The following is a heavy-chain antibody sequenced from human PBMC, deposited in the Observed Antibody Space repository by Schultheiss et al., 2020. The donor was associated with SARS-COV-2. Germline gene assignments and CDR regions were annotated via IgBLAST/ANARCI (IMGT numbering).Heavy chain of an antibody. J-gene: IGHJ6*02. CDR2: IKQDGSEK. D-gene: IGHD3-10*01. CDR1: GFTFSSYA. V-gene: IGHV3-7*03. Sequence: GESLKISCAASGFTFSSYAMSWVRQAPGKGLEWVANIKQDGSEKYYVDSVKGRFTISRDNAKNSLYLQMNSLRAEDTAVYYCARPRGLAQDYYGMDVWGQGTTVTVSS. CDR3: ARPRGLAQDYYGMDV.